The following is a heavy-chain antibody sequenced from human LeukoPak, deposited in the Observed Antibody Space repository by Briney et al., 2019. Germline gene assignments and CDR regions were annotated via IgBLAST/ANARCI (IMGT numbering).Heavy chain of an antibody. D-gene: IGHD3-22*01. J-gene: IGHJ4*02. CDR1: GFTFSSYE. CDR3: AKDIGVWAYSDSSGYKN. Sequence: PGGSLRLSCAASGFTFSSYEMNWVRQAPGKGLEWISYISSSGSTIYYADSVKGRFTISRDNRKNSLYLQMNSLRTEDTALYYCAKDIGVWAYSDSSGYKNWGQGTLVTVSS. CDR2: ISSSGSTI. V-gene: IGHV3-48*03.